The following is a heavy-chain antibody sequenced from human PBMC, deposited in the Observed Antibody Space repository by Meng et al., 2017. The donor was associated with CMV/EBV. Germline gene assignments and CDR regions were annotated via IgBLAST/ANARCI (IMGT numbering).Heavy chain of an antibody. V-gene: IGHV4-4*07. CDR3: ARGGLYYYDSSGHFDY. J-gene: IGHJ4*02. Sequence: VQLPESGPGLVKPSETLALTCTVSGGSISSYYWSWIRQPAGKGLEWIGRIYTSGSTNYNPSLKSRVTMSVDTSKNQFSLKLSSVTAADTAVYYCARGGLYYYDSSGHFDYWGQGTLVTVSS. CDR1: GGSISSYY. D-gene: IGHD3-22*01. CDR2: IYTSGST.